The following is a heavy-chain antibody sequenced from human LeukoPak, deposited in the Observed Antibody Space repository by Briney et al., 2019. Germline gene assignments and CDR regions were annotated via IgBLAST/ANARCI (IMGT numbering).Heavy chain of an antibody. CDR3: LGNYYDSSGYFKYYFDY. CDR2: ISGSGSTI. J-gene: IGHJ4*02. V-gene: IGHV3-11*01. D-gene: IGHD3-22*01. Sequence: GSLRLSCAASGFTFSDYYMSWIRQAPGKGLEWVSYISGSGSTIYYADSVKGRFTISRDNAKNSLYLQMNSLRAEDTAVYYCLGNYYDSSGYFKYYFDYWGQGTLVTVSS. CDR1: GFTFSDYY.